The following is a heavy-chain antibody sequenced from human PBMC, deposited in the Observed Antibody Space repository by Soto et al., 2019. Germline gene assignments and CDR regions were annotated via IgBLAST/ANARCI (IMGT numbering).Heavy chain of an antibody. D-gene: IGHD3-10*01. CDR1: GFTVSGNY. J-gene: IGHJ6*02. Sequence: EVQLVETGGGLIQPGGSLRLSCEASGFTVSGNYMNWVRQAPGKGLEWVSVIFSGGSTYYADSVKGRFTISRDDSKNKVYLQMNNLRGDDSALYFCARDRSSSYSYAMDLWGQGTTVTVSS. V-gene: IGHV3-53*02. CDR2: IFSGGST. CDR3: ARDRSSSYSYAMDL.